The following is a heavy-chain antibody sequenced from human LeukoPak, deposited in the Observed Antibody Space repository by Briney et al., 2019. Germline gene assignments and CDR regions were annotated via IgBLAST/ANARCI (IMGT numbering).Heavy chain of an antibody. V-gene: IGHV1-69*13. CDR1: GGTFSSHA. CDR3: ARDQGSSWYDY. CDR2: IIPFFGVV. D-gene: IGHD6-13*01. Sequence: ASVKVSCKASGGTFSSHAISWVRHAPGQGLEWMGSIIPFFGVVNYAQKFQARVTMTADEATTTAYMELSNLRSEDTAVYYCARDQGSSWYDYWGQGTLVSVCS. J-gene: IGHJ4*02.